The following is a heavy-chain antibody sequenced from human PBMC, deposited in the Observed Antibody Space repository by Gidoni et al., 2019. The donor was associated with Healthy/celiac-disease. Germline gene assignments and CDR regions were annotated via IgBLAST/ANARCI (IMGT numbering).Heavy chain of an antibody. CDR1: GFTFSSYS. V-gene: IGHV3-23*01. Sequence: EVQLLESGGGLVQHGGSLRLPCAASGFTFSSYSMSWVRQAPGKGLEWVSAISGSGGSTYYADSVKGRFTISRDNSKNTLYLQMNSLRAEDTAVYYCAKASEGGITLAFDIWGQGTMVTVSS. CDR3: AKASEGGITLAFDI. D-gene: IGHD1-20*01. J-gene: IGHJ3*02. CDR2: ISGSGGST.